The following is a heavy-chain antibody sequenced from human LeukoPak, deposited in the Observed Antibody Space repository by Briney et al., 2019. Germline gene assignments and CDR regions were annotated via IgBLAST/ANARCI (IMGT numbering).Heavy chain of an antibody. V-gene: IGHV4-34*01. CDR3: ATRVGASYYYYYMDV. CDR1: GGSFSGYY. Sequence: SETLSLTFAVYGGSFSGYYWSWIRQPPGKGLEWIGEINHSGSTNYNPSLKSRVTISVDTSKNQFSLKLSSVTAADTAVYYCATRVGASYYYYYMDVWGKGTTVTVSS. D-gene: IGHD1-26*01. CDR2: INHSGST. J-gene: IGHJ6*03.